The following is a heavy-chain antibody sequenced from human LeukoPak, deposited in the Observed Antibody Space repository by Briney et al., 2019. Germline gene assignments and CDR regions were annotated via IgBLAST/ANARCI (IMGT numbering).Heavy chain of an antibody. J-gene: IGHJ4*02. CDR2: ISGSGGST. V-gene: IGHV3-23*01. CDR1: GFTFSSYA. CDR3: AKYNWNDLRSGFDY. Sequence: GGSLRLSCAASGFTFSSYAMSWVRQAPGKGLEWVSVISGSGGSTYYADSMKGRFTISRDNSKNTLYLQMNSLRAEDTAVYYCAKYNWNDLRSGFDYWGQGTLVTVSS. D-gene: IGHD1-1*01.